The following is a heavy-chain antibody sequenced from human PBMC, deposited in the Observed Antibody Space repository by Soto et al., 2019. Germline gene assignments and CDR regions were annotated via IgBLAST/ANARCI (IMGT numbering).Heavy chain of an antibody. CDR1: GYTFTSYG. J-gene: IGHJ4*02. Sequence: QVQLVQSGAEVKKPGASVKVSCKASGYTFTSYGISWVRQAPGQGLEWMGWISAYNGNTNYAQELQGRVTMTTDTSTSTAYMELRSLRSDDTAVYYCARVSHSPRVGELLPYYWGQGTLVTVSS. D-gene: IGHD3-10*01. CDR3: ARVSHSPRVGELLPYY. CDR2: ISAYNGNT. V-gene: IGHV1-18*01.